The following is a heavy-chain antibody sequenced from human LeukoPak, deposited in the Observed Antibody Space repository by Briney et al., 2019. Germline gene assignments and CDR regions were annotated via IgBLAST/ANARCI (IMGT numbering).Heavy chain of an antibody. CDR1: GFTFSSYS. J-gene: IGHJ4*02. V-gene: IGHV3-21*01. D-gene: IGHD1-26*01. CDR2: ISSSSSYI. CDR3: AREGVGATTPLDY. Sequence: GGSLRLSCAASGFTFSSYSMNWVRQAPGKGLEWVSSISSSSSYIYYADSVKGRFTISRDNAENSLYLQMNSLRAEDTAVYYCAREGVGATTPLDYWGQGTLVTVSS.